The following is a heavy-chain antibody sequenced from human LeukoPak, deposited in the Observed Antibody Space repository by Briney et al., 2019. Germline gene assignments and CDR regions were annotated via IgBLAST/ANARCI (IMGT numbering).Heavy chain of an antibody. J-gene: IGHJ3*01. D-gene: IGHD3-22*01. Sequence: PGGSLRLSCVASGWDLSKFGIHWVRQAPGKGLEWVAVMSHDGSKKFHADSVKGRFTISRDNSKNTVFLQMNNLRSEDTAIYYCAMIVVVLSGGQAFDLWGQGTMVTVSS. CDR2: MSHDGSKK. CDR1: GWDLSKFG. CDR3: AMIVVVLSGGQAFDL. V-gene: IGHV3-30*03.